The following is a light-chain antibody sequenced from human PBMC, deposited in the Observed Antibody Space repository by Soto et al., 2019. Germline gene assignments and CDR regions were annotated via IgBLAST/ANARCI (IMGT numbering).Light chain of an antibody. V-gene: IGKV1-5*03. CDR2: RAS. CDR3: QQYSSDST. Sequence: IQMTQSPSTLSASVGDRVTITCRASQNINTWLAWYQQKPGKAPRLLICRASSLENGVPSRFGGRGSGTQFIFTISSLQPDDSATYYCQQYSSDSTFGQGTKVESK. J-gene: IGKJ1*01. CDR1: QNINTW.